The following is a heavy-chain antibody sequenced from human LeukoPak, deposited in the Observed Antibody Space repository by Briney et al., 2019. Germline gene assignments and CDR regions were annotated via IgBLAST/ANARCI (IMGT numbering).Heavy chain of an antibody. Sequence: PSETLSLTCTVSGVSISSGGYYWSWIRQHPGKGLEWIGCIYYSGSTYYNPSLKSRVTISVDTSKNQFSLKLSSVTAADTAVYYCARDLRAVGFDYWGQGTLVTVSS. D-gene: IGHD6-19*01. CDR1: GVSISSGGYY. V-gene: IGHV4-31*03. J-gene: IGHJ4*02. CDR3: ARDLRAVGFDY. CDR2: IYYSGST.